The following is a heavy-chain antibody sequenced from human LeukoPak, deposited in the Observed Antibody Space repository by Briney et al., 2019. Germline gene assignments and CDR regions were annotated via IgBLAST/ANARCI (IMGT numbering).Heavy chain of an antibody. CDR2: ITSGSIYI. V-gene: IGHV3-21*04. CDR3: ARSHSSSLNWFDS. Sequence: GGSLRLSCAASGFTFSSYSMNWVRQAPGKGLEWVSSITSGSIYIYYADSVKGRFTISRDNAKNSLYLQMNSLRADDTAVYYCARSHSSSLNWFDSWGQGTLVTVSP. J-gene: IGHJ5*01. CDR1: GFTFSSYS. D-gene: IGHD6-13*01.